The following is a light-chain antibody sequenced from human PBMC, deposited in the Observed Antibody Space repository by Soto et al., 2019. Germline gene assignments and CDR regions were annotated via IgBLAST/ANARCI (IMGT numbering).Light chain of an antibody. CDR2: AAS. CDR3: QQSYSSPLT. J-gene: IGKJ1*01. V-gene: IGKV1-39*01. CDR1: QSITNY. Sequence: DFQMTQSPSSLSASVGDRVTITCRAIQSITNYLNWYQQKPGKVPTLLIYAASSLQSGFPSRFIGSGSGTDFTLTICSLQTEDFSTYYCQQSYSSPLTFGPGTKVEI.